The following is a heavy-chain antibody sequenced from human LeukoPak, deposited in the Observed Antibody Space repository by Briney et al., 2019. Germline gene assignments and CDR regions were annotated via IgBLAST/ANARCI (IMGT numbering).Heavy chain of an antibody. CDR1: GHRFTNHW. CDR2: ISLGDSDT. V-gene: IGHV5-51*01. J-gene: IGHJ5*02. CDR3: ARRPYSGSPNWFDP. D-gene: IGHD1-26*01. Sequence: GESLKISCEVSGHRFTNHWIGWVRQMPGKGLEWMGIISLGDSDTKYSPSFQGQVTTSLDKSISTAYLQWRSLKASDTAMYYCARRPYSGSPNWFDPWGQGTLVTVSS.